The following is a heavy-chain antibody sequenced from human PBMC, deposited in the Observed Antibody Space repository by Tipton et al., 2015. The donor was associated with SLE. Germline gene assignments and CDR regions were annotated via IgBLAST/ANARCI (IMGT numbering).Heavy chain of an antibody. D-gene: IGHD3-10*01. CDR3: ARDSYGSGSYYFDY. CDR2: IYYSGST. CDR1: GGSFSGCY. Sequence: TLSLTCAVYGGSFSGCYWSWIRQPPGKGLEWIGYIYYSGSTNYNPSLKSRVTISVDTSKNQFSLKLSSVTAADTAVYYCARDSYGSGSYYFDYWGQGTLVTVSS. J-gene: IGHJ4*02. V-gene: IGHV4-59*01.